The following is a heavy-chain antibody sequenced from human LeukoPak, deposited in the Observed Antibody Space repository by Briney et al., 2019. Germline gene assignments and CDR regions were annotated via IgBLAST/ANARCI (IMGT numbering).Heavy chain of an antibody. D-gene: IGHD4-17*01. V-gene: IGHV4-61*02. J-gene: IGHJ4*02. CDR3: AREGYGDPLDY. CDR2: IYTSGST. CDR1: GGSISSGSYY. Sequence: SQTLSLTCTVSGGSISSGSYYWSWIRQPAGKGLEWIGRIYTSGSTNYNPSLKSRATISVDTSKNQFSLKLSSVTAADTAVYYCAREGYGDPLDYWGQGTLVTVSS.